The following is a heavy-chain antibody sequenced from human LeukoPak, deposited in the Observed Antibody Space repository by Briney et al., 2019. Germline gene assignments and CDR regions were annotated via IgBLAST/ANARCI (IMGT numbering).Heavy chain of an antibody. J-gene: IGHJ6*02. CDR2: IYHSGST. CDR1: GGSISSGGYS. V-gene: IGHV4-30-2*01. D-gene: IGHD4-11*01. CDR3: ASRPTVGAYYYGMDV. Sequence: PSQTLFLTCAVSGGSISSGGYSWSWIRQPPGKGLEWIGYIYHSGSTYYNPSLKSRVTISVDRSKNQFSLKLSSVTAADTAVYYCASRPTVGAYYYGMDVWGQGTTVTVSS.